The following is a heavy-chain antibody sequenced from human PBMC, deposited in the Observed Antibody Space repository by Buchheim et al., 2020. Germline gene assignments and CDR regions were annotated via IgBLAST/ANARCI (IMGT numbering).Heavy chain of an antibody. D-gene: IGHD3-9*01. Sequence: QVQLQQWGAGLLKPSETLSLTCAVYGGSFSGYYWSWIRQPPGKGLEWIGEINHSGSTNYNPSLKSRVTISVDTSKNQFSLKLSSVTAADTAVYYCARVYCATRVRYFDWDVLYRSGDHFDYWGQGT. CDR1: GGSFSGYY. V-gene: IGHV4-34*01. CDR2: INHSGST. CDR3: ARVYCATRVRYFDWDVLYRSGDHFDY. J-gene: IGHJ4*02.